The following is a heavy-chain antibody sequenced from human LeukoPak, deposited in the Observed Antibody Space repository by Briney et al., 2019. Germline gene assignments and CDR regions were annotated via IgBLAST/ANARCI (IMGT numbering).Heavy chain of an antibody. CDR3: ATVDGDLPYYMND. J-gene: IGHJ6*03. CDR1: GFTFSSYA. D-gene: IGHD4-17*01. CDR2: ISSWSTYI. Sequence: PGGSLRLSCAASGFTFSSYAMSWVRQAPGKGLEWVSSISSWSTYIYYAASVKGRFTISRDDARSSLYLQMSSLRAEDTAVYYCATVDGDLPYYMNDWGKGTTVTVSS. V-gene: IGHV3-21*01.